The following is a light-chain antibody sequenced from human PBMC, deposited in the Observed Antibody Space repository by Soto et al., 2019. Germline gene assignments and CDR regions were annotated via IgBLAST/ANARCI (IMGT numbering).Light chain of an antibody. V-gene: IGKV3-11*01. Sequence: EIVLTQSQGTVCLSHGERATLSCRASQSVSSNLAWYQHQPGRAPRLLIYHASTRATGIPGRFSGIGSGTDFTLTISSIEPEDFAVYDCQHRSNWPTVGQLTRVETK. CDR2: HAS. CDR3: QHRSNWPT. CDR1: QSVSSN. J-gene: IGKJ5*01.